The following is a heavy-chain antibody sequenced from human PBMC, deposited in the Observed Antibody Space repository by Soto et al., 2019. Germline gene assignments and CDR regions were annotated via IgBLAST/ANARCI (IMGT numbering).Heavy chain of an antibody. CDR2: ITASNGNA. V-gene: IGHV1-18*01. CDR1: GYTFTNYG. D-gene: IGHD2-2*01. CDR3: ARGASCISTSGYDNFHYGLAV. J-gene: IGHJ6*02. Sequence: QVQLVQSGPEVKNPGASLKVSCKASGYTFTNYGITWVRQAPGQGLEWMGWITASNGNANYAREIQGRLTLTRDTSTNTASMELRSLRSDDTAVYYCARGASCISTSGYDNFHYGLAVWGQGTTVIVSS.